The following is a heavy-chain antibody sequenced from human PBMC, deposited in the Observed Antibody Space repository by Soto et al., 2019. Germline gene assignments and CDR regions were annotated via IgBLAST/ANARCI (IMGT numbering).Heavy chain of an antibody. CDR2: IYYSGST. CDR1: GGSISSYY. J-gene: IGHJ6*02. Sequence: NPSETLSLTCTVSGGSISSYYWSWIRQPPGKGLEWIGYIYYSGSTNYNPSLKSRVTISVDTSKNQFSLKLSSVTAADTAVYYCARLALLSSGATNRYYYYGMDVWGQGTTVTVSS. CDR3: ARLALLSSGATNRYYYYGMDV. V-gene: IGHV4-59*01. D-gene: IGHD1-26*01.